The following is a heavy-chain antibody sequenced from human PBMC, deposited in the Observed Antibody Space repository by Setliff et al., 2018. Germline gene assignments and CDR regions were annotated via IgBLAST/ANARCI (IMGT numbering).Heavy chain of an antibody. V-gene: IGHV4-61*09. Sequence: SETLSLTCTVSGDSISSGSYYWTWIRQPAGKGLEWIGHFHTGGSTNYNRSLRSRVSISVDTSKNQFSLKLSSVTAADTATYYCARAGPTVTFFRVLVISWWDPWGKGSLVTVS. D-gene: IGHD3-3*01. CDR3: ARAGPTVTFFRVLVISWWDP. CDR1: GDSISSGSYY. CDR2: FHTGGST. J-gene: IGHJ5*02.